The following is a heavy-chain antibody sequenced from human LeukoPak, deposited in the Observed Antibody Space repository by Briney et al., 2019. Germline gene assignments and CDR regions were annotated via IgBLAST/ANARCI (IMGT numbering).Heavy chain of an antibody. J-gene: IGHJ1*01. CDR2: MNPKSGNT. CDR3: ARVGTDHSSSWYWVPVQHDAEYFQH. CDR1: GYSFSSHD. D-gene: IGHD6-13*01. Sequence: ASVKVSCTASGYSFSSHDINWVRQATGQGLEWMGWMNPKSGNTDHAQKFQGRVTMSRNTSISVAYLELSSLRSDDTAVYYCARVGTDHSSSWYWVPVQHDAEYFQHWGQGTPVTVSS. V-gene: IGHV1-8*01.